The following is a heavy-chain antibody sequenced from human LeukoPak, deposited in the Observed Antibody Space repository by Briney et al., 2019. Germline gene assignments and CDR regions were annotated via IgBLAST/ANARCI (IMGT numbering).Heavy chain of an antibody. CDR3: APHYYDSSGYSTRIFDY. CDR2: ISGDGGST. CDR1: GFTFDDYA. J-gene: IGHJ4*02. D-gene: IGHD3-22*01. Sequence: PGGSLRLSCAASGFTFDDYAMHWVRQAPGKGLEWVSLISGDGGSTYYADSVKGRFTISRDNSKNSLYLQMNSLRTEDTALYYCAPHYYDSSGYSTRIFDYWGQGTLVTVSS. V-gene: IGHV3-43*02.